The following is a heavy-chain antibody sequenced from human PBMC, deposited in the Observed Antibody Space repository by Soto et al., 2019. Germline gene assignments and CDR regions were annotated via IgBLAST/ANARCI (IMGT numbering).Heavy chain of an antibody. D-gene: IGHD3-10*01. CDR3: ARNSGSYNPYWWFDP. V-gene: IGHV4-39*01. CDR1: GRSISSSSYY. CDR2: IYYSGCT. J-gene: IGHJ5*02. Sequence: ADTLSLTCTVSGRSISSSSYYWGWIPHPPGKGVERNGSIYYSGCTYYSPSLKSRVTISVDTSKPMFSLTLSSVTAADTAVYYCARNSGSYNPYWWFDPWGQGTLVTVSS.